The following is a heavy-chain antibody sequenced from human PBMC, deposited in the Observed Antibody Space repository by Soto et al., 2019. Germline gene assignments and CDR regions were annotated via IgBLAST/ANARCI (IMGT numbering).Heavy chain of an antibody. CDR1: GYTFTGYY. CDR2: INPNSGGT. V-gene: IGHV1-2*04. D-gene: IGHD6-6*01. CDR3: ARASIAARSSFDSYYYYMDV. J-gene: IGHJ6*03. Sequence: QVQLVQSGAEVKKPGASVKVSCKASGYTFTGYYMHWVRQAPGQGLEWMGWINPNSGGTNYAQKFQGWVTMTRDTSISTAYKELSRLRSDDTALYYCARASIAARSSFDSYYYYMDVWGKGTTVTVSS.